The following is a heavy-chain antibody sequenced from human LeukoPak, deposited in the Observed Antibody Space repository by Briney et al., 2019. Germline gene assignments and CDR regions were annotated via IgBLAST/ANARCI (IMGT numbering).Heavy chain of an antibody. J-gene: IGHJ4*02. CDR2: IYYSGST. D-gene: IGHD5-12*01. V-gene: IGHV4-39*07. Sequence: PSETVSLTCTVSGGSISSSSYYWGWIRQPPGKGLEWIGSIYYSGSTYYNPSLKSRVTISVDTSKNQFSLKLSSVTAADTAVYYCAREPGIVATHPIDYWGQGTLVTVSS. CDR3: AREPGIVATHPIDY. CDR1: GGSISSSSYY.